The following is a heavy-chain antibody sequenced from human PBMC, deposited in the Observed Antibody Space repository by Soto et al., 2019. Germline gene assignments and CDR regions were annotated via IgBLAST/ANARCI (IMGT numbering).Heavy chain of an antibody. V-gene: IGHV4-59*01. CDR3: ARDFGRHCSSTRCDPFYFDS. Sequence: QVQLQESGPGLVKPSETLSLICTVSGVSISDYYWSWIRQPPGKGLEWIGYIHYSGSTDSDPSLRSRVTISVDTSKNQFSLELTSVTATDTAVYYCARDFGRHCSSTRCDPFYFDSWGQGTLVTVSS. CDR1: GVSISDYY. D-gene: IGHD2-2*01. CDR2: IHYSGST. J-gene: IGHJ4*02.